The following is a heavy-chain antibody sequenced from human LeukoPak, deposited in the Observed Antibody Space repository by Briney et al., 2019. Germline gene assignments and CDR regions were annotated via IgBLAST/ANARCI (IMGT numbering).Heavy chain of an antibody. V-gene: IGHV4-59*08. Sequence: PSETLSLTCTVSGGSISSYYWSWIRQPPGKGPEWIGYIYYSGSTNYNPSLKSRVTISVDTSKNQFSLKLSSVTAADTAVYYCASGSGWLLFDYWGQGTLVTVSS. J-gene: IGHJ4*02. CDR1: GGSISSYY. CDR2: IYYSGST. CDR3: ASGSGWLLFDY. D-gene: IGHD6-19*01.